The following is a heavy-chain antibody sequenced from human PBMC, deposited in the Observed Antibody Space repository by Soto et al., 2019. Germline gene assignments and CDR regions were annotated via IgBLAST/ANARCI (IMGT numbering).Heavy chain of an antibody. J-gene: IGHJ4*02. CDR1: GDSVSGGDSY. CDR3: VRGGNPYHYATSGPGTFDK. V-gene: IGHV4-30-4*01. Sequence: QVQLQESGPGLVKPSQTLSLTCTVSGDSVSGGDSYWSWIRQPPGKALEWIGYTSFSGYTSYTPSLKSRVTISVDMSKSQFSLRLTSVTAADTAIYYCVRGGNPYHYATSGPGTFDKWGKGTLVSVSS. D-gene: IGHD3-22*01. CDR2: TSFSGYT.